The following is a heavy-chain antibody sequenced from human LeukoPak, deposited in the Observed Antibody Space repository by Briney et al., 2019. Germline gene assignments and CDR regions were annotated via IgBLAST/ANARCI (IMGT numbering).Heavy chain of an antibody. CDR3: ARLNRVGEIFADY. V-gene: IGHV4-59*01. CDR1: GGSISSYY. CDR2: IYDSGSA. Sequence: PSETLSLTCTVSGGSISSYYWSWIRQPPGKGLEWIGYIYDSGSANYNPSLRSRATISIGTSKTQFSLKLSSVTAADTAVYYCARLNRVGEIFADYWGQGTLVTVSS. D-gene: IGHD3-10*01. J-gene: IGHJ4*02.